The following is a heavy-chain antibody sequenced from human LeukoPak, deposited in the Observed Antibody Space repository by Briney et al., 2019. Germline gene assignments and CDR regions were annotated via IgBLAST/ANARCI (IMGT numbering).Heavy chain of an antibody. CDR3: AKGSCSGGSCYSDY. CDR2: ISYDGSNK. V-gene: IGHV3-30*18. D-gene: IGHD2-15*01. Sequence: GGSLRLSCAAPGFTFSSYGMHWVRQAPGKGLEWVAVISYDGSNKYYADSVKGRFTISRDNSKNTLYLQMNSLRAEDTAVYYCAKGSCSGGSCYSDYWGQGTLVTVSS. J-gene: IGHJ4*02. CDR1: GFTFSSYG.